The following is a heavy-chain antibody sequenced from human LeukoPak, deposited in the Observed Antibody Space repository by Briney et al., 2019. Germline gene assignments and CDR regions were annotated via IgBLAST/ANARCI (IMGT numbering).Heavy chain of an antibody. Sequence: SETLSLTCTVSGGSLSSYYWSWTRQPAGKGLEWIGRIYNSGSTNYNPSLKSRVTMSVDTSKNQLSLKLSSVTAADTAVYYCARGAYYYDSSGYYYSPFDYWGQGTLVTVSS. CDR1: GGSLSSYY. CDR2: IYNSGST. V-gene: IGHV4-4*07. CDR3: ARGAYYYDSSGYYYSPFDY. J-gene: IGHJ4*02. D-gene: IGHD3-22*01.